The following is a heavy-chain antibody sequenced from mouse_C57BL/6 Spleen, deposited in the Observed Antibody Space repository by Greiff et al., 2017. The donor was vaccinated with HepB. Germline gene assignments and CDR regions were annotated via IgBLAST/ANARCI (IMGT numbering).Heavy chain of an antibody. V-gene: IGHV3-6*01. D-gene: IGHD1-1*01. CDR2: ISYDGSN. Sequence: EVHLVESGPGLVKPSQSLSLTCSVTGYSITSGYYWNWIRQFPGNKLEWMGYISYDGSNNYNPSLKNRISITRDTSKNQFFLKLNSVTTEDTATYYCARDLDGSSSFAYWGQGTLVTVSA. J-gene: IGHJ3*01. CDR3: ARDLDGSSSFAY. CDR1: GYSITSGYY.